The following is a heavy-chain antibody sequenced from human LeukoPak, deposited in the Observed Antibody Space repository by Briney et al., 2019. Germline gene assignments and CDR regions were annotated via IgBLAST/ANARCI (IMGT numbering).Heavy chain of an antibody. CDR2: TYTIGSN. CDR1: GGSISSYY. D-gene: IGHD6-13*01. Sequence: SETLSLTCTVSGGSISSYYWSWIRQPARKGLEWIGRTYTIGSNNYNRSLKSRVTMSVDTSKNQFSLKLSSVTAADTAVYYCARDLSPAARGKYSSSWYPSSAFDYWGQGTLVTVSS. J-gene: IGHJ4*02. V-gene: IGHV4-4*07. CDR3: ARDLSPAARGKYSSSWYPSSAFDY.